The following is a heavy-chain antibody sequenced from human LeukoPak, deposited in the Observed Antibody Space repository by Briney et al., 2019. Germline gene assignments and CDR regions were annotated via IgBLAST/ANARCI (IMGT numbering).Heavy chain of an antibody. D-gene: IGHD3-10*01. CDR1: RGSISSGGYS. Sequence: SETLSLTCAVSRGSISSGGYSCSWIWQPPGKGLEWIGYIYHSGSTYYNPSLKSRVTISVDRSKNQFSLKLSSVTAADTAVYSCARGSSWFDPWGQGTLVTVSS. J-gene: IGHJ5*02. V-gene: IGHV4-30-2*01. CDR2: IYHSGST. CDR3: ARGSSWFDP.